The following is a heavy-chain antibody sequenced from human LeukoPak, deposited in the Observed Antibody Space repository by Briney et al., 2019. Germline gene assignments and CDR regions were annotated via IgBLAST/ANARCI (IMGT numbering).Heavy chain of an antibody. Sequence: SETLSLTCTVSGGSISSYYWSWIRQPPGKGLEWIGYIYYSGSTNYNPSLKSRVTISVDTSKNQFSLKLSSVTAADTAVYYCARAEDYDSSGSFDYWGQGTLVTVPS. V-gene: IGHV4-59*01. CDR1: GGSISSYY. D-gene: IGHD3-22*01. CDR2: IYYSGST. CDR3: ARAEDYDSSGSFDY. J-gene: IGHJ4*02.